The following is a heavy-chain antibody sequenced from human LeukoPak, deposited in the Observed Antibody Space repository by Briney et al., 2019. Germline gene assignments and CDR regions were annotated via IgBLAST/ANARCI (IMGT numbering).Heavy chain of an antibody. CDR1: GYSFTSYW. Sequence: GECLKISCKGSGYSFTSYWIGWVRQMPGKGLEWMGIIYPGDSDTRYSPSFQGQVTISADKSISTAYLQWSSLKASDTAMYYCARLASGTMVRGVTHFDYWGQGTLVTVSS. J-gene: IGHJ4*02. CDR3: ARLASGTMVRGVTHFDY. V-gene: IGHV5-51*01. CDR2: IYPGDSDT. D-gene: IGHD3-10*01.